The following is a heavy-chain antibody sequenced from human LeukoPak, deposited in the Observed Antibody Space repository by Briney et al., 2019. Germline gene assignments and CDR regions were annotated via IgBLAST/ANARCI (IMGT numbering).Heavy chain of an antibody. D-gene: IGHD3-10*01. CDR2: FDPEDGET. CDR1: GYTLTELS. CDR3: ATDLTMVRGEWY. Sequence: ASVKVSCKVSGYTLTELSMHWVRQAPGKGLEWVGGFDPEDGETIYAQKFQGRVTMTEDTSTDTAYMELSSLRSEDTAVYYCATDLTMVRGEWYWGQGTLVTVSS. V-gene: IGHV1-24*01. J-gene: IGHJ4*02.